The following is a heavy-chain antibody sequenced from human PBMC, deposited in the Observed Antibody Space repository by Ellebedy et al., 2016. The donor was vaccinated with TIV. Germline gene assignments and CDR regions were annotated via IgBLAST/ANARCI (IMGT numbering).Heavy chain of an antibody. CDR1: GYMFTDYY. J-gene: IGHJ5*02. Sequence: ASVKVSCXASGYMFTDYYMHWVRQAPGQGLEWMGWINPNSGGTNYAQKFQGRVTMTRDTSISTAYMELSRVRSDDTAMYYCAREGDLPRGNWFDPWGQGTLVTVS. CDR3: AREGDLPRGNWFDP. V-gene: IGHV1-2*02. CDR2: INPNSGGT. D-gene: IGHD3-16*01.